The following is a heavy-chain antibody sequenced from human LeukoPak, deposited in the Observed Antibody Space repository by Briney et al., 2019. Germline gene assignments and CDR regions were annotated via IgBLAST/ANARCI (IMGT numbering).Heavy chain of an antibody. D-gene: IGHD3-9*01. V-gene: IGHV3-48*03. CDR2: ISSSGSTI. J-gene: IGHJ4*02. CDR3: ARTYYDILTGYNPYFDY. CDR1: GFTFSSYE. Sequence: GGSLRLSCAASGFTFSSYEMNWVRQAPGKGLEWVSYISSSGSTIYYADSVKGRFTISRDNAKNSLYLQMNSLRAEDTAVYYCARTYYDILTGYNPYFDYWGQGILVTVSS.